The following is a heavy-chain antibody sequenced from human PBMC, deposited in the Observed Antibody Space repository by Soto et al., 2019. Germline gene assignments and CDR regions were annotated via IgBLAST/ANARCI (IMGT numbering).Heavy chain of an antibody. J-gene: IGHJ4*02. CDR3: ARSNGERSSSWYGDY. CDR2: ISYDGSNK. Sequence: GGSLRLSCAASGFTFSSYAMHWVRQAPGKGLEWVAVISYDGSNKYYADSVKGQFTISRDNSKNTLYLQMNSLRAEDTAVYYCARSNGERSSSWYGDYWGQGTLVTVSS. CDR1: GFTFSSYA. D-gene: IGHD6-13*01. V-gene: IGHV3-30-3*01.